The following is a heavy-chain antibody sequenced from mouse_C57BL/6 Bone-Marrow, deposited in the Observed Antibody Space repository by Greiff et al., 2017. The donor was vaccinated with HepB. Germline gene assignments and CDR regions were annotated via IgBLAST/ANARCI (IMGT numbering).Heavy chain of an antibody. V-gene: IGHV1-39*01. CDR2: INPNYGTT. D-gene: IGHD1-1*01. CDR3: ARPYYYGSSPYAMDY. CDR1: GYSFTDYN. Sequence: EVKLQESGPELVKPGASVKLSCKASGYSFTDYNMNWVKQSNGKSLEWIGVINPNYGTTSYNQKFKGKATLTVDQSSSTAYMQLNSLTSEDSAVYYCARPYYYGSSPYAMDYWGQGTSVTVSS. J-gene: IGHJ4*01.